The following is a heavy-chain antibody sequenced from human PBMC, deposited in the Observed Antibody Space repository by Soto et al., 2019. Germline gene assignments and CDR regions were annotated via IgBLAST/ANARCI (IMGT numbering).Heavy chain of an antibody. D-gene: IGHD3-10*01. CDR2: MDYSGST. V-gene: IGHV4-39*01. J-gene: IGHJ5*02. CDR3: ARRTPLYASDISRFDP. Sequence: PSETLSLTCTVSGGSISTGRYHWAWIRQPPGKGLEWMGTMDYSGSTNYNPSLKSRVTISVDTSKNQFSLKLTSVTAADTAVYYCARRTPLYASDISRFDPWGQGALVTVSS. CDR1: GGSISTGRYH.